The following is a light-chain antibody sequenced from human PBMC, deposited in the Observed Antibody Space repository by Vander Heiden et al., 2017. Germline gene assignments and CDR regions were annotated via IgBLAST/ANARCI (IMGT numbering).Light chain of an antibody. CDR1: QGITSA. CDR3: QQFSIYPRT. V-gene: IGKV1-13*02. CDR2: DAT. J-gene: IGKJ2*01. Sequence: MQLTQSPSSLSTSVGARVTITCRASQGITSALAWYQQKPGKRPELLIYDATSLETGVPLRFSGSGSGTDFTLTISSLQPEDAATYFCQQFSIYPRTFGQGTKLEIK.